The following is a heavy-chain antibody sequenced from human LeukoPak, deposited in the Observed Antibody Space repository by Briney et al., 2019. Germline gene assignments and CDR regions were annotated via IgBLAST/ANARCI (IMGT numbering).Heavy chain of an antibody. J-gene: IGHJ4*02. CDR1: GYTFITSD. D-gene: IGHD1-7*01. CDR3: TRKLRLDEH. V-gene: IGHV1-8*01. CDR2: MDPNSGHT. Sequence: GASVKVSCKASGYTFITSDINWVRQASGHGLEWMGYMDPNSGHTEFARKFQGRVTMTGDTSTSTAYMELSSLTPDDTAIYYCTRKLRLDEHWGQGTLVAVSS.